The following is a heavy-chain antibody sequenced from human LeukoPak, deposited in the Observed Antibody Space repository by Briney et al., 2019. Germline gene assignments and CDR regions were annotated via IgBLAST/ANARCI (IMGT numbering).Heavy chain of an antibody. CDR2: IYSGGST. CDR1: GFTVSSNY. V-gene: IGHV3-53*01. J-gene: IGHJ3*02. D-gene: IGHD3-3*01. CDR3: AKDLHLRGYDFWSGYSPEAFDI. Sequence: GGSLRLSCAASGFTVSSNYMSWVRQAPGKGLEWVSVIYSGGSTYYADSVKGRFTISRDNSKNTLYLQMNSLRAEDTAVYYCAKDLHLRGYDFWSGYSPEAFDIWGQGTMVTVSS.